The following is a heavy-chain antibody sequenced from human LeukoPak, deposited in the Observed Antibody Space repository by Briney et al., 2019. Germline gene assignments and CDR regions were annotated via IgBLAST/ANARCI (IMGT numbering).Heavy chain of an antibody. CDR1: GYTFTGYY. CDR3: ARGLGIAARLGDY. Sequence: ASVKVSCKASGYTFTGYYMHWVRQAPGQGVEWMGWINPNSGGTNYAQKFQGRVTMTRDTSISAAYMELSRLRSDDTAVYYCARGLGIAARLGDYWGQGTLVTVSS. CDR2: INPNSGGT. J-gene: IGHJ4*02. D-gene: IGHD6-6*01. V-gene: IGHV1-2*02.